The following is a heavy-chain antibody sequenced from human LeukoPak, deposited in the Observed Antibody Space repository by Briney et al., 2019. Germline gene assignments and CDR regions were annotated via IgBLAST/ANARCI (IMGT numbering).Heavy chain of an antibody. CDR3: ARDQVHEYSYGYIY. V-gene: IGHV3-7*01. CDR2: IKQDGSEK. Sequence: GGSLRLSCAASGFTFSSYRMSWVRQAPGKGLEWVANIKQDGSEKYYVDSVKGRFTISRDNAKNSLYLQMNSLRAEDTAVYYCARDQVHEYSYGYIYWGQGTLVTVSS. D-gene: IGHD5-18*01. CDR1: GFTFSSYR. J-gene: IGHJ4*02.